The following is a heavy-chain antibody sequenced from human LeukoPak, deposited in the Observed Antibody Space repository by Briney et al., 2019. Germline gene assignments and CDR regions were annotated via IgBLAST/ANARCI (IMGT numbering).Heavy chain of an antibody. CDR2: ISSISGAK. CDR1: GFTFSQYS. Sequence: GGSLRLSCAASGFTFSQYSMNWVRQAPGEGLEWLSYISSISGAKYYANSVKGRFTISRDNAKNLLYLQMNSLRVEDTAVYYCAKLGYTGSYSLPFWGQGTMVTVSS. J-gene: IGHJ3*01. CDR3: AKLGYTGSYSLPF. D-gene: IGHD1-26*01. V-gene: IGHV3-48*04.